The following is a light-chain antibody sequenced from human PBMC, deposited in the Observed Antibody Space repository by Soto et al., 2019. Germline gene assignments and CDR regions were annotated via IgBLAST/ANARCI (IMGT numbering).Light chain of an antibody. Sequence: QSALTQPASVSGSPGQSITISCTGISSDVGGYNYVSWYQHHPGKAPKLKNSDVNDRPSGVSKRFSGSKSEKTASLTNSGLQAEDEADYYCSSYTSSSTLYVFGTGTKVTVL. CDR2: DVN. J-gene: IGLJ1*01. CDR3: SSYTSSSTLYV. V-gene: IGLV2-14*03. CDR1: SSDVGGYNY.